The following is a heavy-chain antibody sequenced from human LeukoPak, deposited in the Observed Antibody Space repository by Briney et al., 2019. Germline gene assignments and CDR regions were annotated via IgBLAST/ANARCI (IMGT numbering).Heavy chain of an antibody. CDR1: GFTFSDFD. J-gene: IGHJ3*02. CDR3: AKEWLSGNKPDGYDI. CDR2: IGADGKT. D-gene: IGHD5-24*01. V-gene: IGHV3-13*01. Sequence: GGSLRLSCAASGFTFSDFDMHWVRQTTGEGLQWVSSIGADGKTYYPDSVKGRFTISRENAKNSFYLQINSLRAEDTAVYYCAKEWLSGNKPDGYDIWGQGTVVTVSS.